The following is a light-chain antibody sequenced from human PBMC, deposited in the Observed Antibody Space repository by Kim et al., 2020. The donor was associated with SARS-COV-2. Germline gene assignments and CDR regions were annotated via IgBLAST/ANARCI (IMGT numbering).Light chain of an antibody. V-gene: IGKV3D-11*02. CDR3: QQHSSGHPI. CDR1: QSVSSY. J-gene: IGKJ5*01. CDR2: DAS. Sequence: EIVLTQSPATLSLSPGERATLSCRASQSVSSYLAWYQQKPGQAPRLLIYDASNWATGIPARFSGSGSGTDFTLTISSLEPEDFAVYYCQQHSSGHPIFGQGTQLEIK.